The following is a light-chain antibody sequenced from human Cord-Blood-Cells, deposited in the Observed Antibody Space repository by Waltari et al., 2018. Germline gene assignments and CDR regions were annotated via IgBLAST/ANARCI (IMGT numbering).Light chain of an antibody. CDR3: CSYAGSSTFRV. V-gene: IGLV2-23*01. J-gene: IGLJ3*02. CDR2: EGS. Sequence: QSALTQPASVSGSPGQSITISCTGTSSDVGGYNLVSWYQPHPRKAPKLMIYEGSKRPSGVSNRFSGSKSGNTASLTISGLQAEDEADYYCCSYAGSSTFRVFGGGTKLTVL. CDR1: SSDVGGYNL.